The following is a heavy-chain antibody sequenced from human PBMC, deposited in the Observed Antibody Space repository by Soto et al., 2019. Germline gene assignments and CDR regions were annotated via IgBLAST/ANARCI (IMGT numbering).Heavy chain of an antibody. Sequence: QVQLQESGPGLVKPSQTLSLTCTVSGGSINSGGYCWSWIRQHPGKGLDWIGCISYGGSTSYNPSLKTRVTMSVDTSKNQFSLKLTSVTAADTAVYYCSRGIRVWGQGALITVSS. J-gene: IGHJ4*02. V-gene: IGHV4-31*03. D-gene: IGHD5-18*01. CDR3: SRGIRV. CDR1: GGSINSGGYC. CDR2: ISYGGST.